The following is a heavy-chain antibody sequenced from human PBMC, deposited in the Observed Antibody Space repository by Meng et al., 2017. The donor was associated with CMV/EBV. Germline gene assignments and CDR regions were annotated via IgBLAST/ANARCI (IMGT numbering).Heavy chain of an antibody. J-gene: IGHJ4*02. CDR1: GFTFSSYA. Sequence: GESLKISCAASGFTFSSYAMSWVRQAPGKGLEWVSAISGSGGSTYYADSVKGRFTISRDNSKNTLYLQMNSLRAEDTAVYYCAKGIIEAAGPIDYWGQGTLVTVSS. CDR3: AKGIIEAAGPIDY. D-gene: IGHD6-13*01. CDR2: ISGSGGST. V-gene: IGHV3-23*01.